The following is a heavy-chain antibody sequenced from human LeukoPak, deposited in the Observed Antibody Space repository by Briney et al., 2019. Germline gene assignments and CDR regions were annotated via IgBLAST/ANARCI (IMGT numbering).Heavy chain of an antibody. J-gene: IGHJ4*02. CDR2: ISDSGGNT. Sequence: QPGGSLRLSGAASGFTFSSYAMSWVRQAPGQGLEWVSAISDSGGNTYYADSVKGRFTISRDNSKNTLYLQMNSLRAEDTAVYYCAKQDIRSSAWYDWGQGTLVTVSS. CDR3: AKQDIRSSAWYD. V-gene: IGHV3-23*01. D-gene: IGHD6-19*01. CDR1: GFTFSSYA.